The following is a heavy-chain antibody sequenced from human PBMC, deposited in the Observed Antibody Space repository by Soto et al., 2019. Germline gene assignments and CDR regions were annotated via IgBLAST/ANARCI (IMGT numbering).Heavy chain of an antibody. V-gene: IGHV1-2*02. CDR2: IHPNTGGT. CDR1: GYPYTNSY. J-gene: IGHJ6*02. CDR3: GRDLRTRGWFRQAGNFAMDV. Sequence: QVQLVQSGAEVRKPGASVKVSCKASGYPYTNSYMHWVRQAPGQGLEWMGWIHPNTGGTNYAQKVQGRVPKARDTAVSTVYQGVKRLTTDDTALYFCGRDLRTRGWFRQAGNFAMDVWGQGTTVTVS. D-gene: IGHD6-19*01.